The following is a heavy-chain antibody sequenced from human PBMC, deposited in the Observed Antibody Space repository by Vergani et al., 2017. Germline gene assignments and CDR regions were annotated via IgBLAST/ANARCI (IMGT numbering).Heavy chain of an antibody. D-gene: IGHD6-19*01. CDR3: ARDCQWLVTPFYCGMDV. J-gene: IGHJ6*02. V-gene: IGHV1-69*01. Sequence: QVQLVQSGAEVKKPGSSVKVSCKASGGTFSSYAISWGRQAPGQGLEWMGGIIPIFGTANYAQKFQGRVTITADESTSTAYMELSSLRSEDTAVYYCARDCQWLVTPFYCGMDVWGQGTTVTVSS. CDR2: IIPIFGTA. CDR1: GGTFSSYA.